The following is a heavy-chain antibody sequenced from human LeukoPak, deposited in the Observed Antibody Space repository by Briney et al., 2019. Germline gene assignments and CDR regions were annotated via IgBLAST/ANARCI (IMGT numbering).Heavy chain of an antibody. CDR1: GFIFSTYV. CDR2: FNSNWFST. D-gene: IGHD6-13*01. J-gene: IGHJ5*02. V-gene: IGHV3-64D*06. CDR3: VKHYGTSWCNWLGL. Sequence: GGSLRLSCSASGFIFSTYVMHWLRQATGKGLEYVLDFNSNWFSTYYTHSVKGRFTLSRDNSKNTLCLQTSSLIAEDTAVYHWVKHYGTSWCNWLGLWGQGNLVTVPS.